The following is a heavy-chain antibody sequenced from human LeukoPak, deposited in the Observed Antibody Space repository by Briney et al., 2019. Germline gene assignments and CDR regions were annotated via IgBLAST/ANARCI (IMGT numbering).Heavy chain of an antibody. D-gene: IGHD2-2*01. CDR1: GGSISSGSYY. Sequence: PSETLSLTCTVSGGSISSGSYYWSWIRQPAGKGLEWIGRIYTSGSTNYNPSLKSRVTISVDTSKNQFSLKLSSVTAADTAVYYCAREECSSTSCYPSDYWGQGTLLTVSS. V-gene: IGHV4-61*02. CDR2: IYTSGST. CDR3: AREECSSTSCYPSDY. J-gene: IGHJ4*02.